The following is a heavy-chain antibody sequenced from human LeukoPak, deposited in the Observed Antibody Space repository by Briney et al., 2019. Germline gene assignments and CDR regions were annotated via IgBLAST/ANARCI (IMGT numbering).Heavy chain of an antibody. Sequence: ASVKVSCKASGYTFTSYGISWVRQAPGQGLEWMGWISAYNGNTNYAQKFQGRVTITADKSTSTAYMELSSLRSEDTAVYYCARDCRRYYDSSGYYCYFDYWGQGTLVTVSS. D-gene: IGHD3-22*01. CDR1: GYTFTSYG. J-gene: IGHJ4*02. CDR2: ISAYNGNT. CDR3: ARDCRRYYDSSGYYCYFDY. V-gene: IGHV1-18*01.